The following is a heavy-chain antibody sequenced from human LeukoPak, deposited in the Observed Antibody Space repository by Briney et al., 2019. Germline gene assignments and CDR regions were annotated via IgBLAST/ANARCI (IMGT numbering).Heavy chain of an antibody. CDR2: MNPNSGNT. CDR3: ARDLGSLVVPAATPDY. Sequence: ASVKVSCKASGYTFTSYDINWVRQATGQGLEWMGWMNPNSGNTGYAQKFQGRVTMTRNTSISTAYMELSRLRSDDTAVYYCARDLGSLVVPAATPDYWGQGTLVTVSS. J-gene: IGHJ4*02. D-gene: IGHD2-2*01. V-gene: IGHV1-8*01. CDR1: GYTFTSYD.